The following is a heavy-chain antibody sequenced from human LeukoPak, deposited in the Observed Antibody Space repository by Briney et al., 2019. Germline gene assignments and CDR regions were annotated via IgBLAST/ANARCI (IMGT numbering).Heavy chain of an antibody. V-gene: IGHV3-33*06. J-gene: IGHJ4*02. D-gene: IGHD3-22*01. CDR1: GFTFSSYG. CDR2: IWYDGSNK. CDR3: AKTPADYYDSSGYGFDY. Sequence: PGGSLRLSCAASGFTFSSYGMHWVRQAPGKGLEWVAVIWYDGSNKYYADSVKGRFTISRDNSKNTLYLQMNSLRAEDTAVYYCAKTPADYYDSSGYGFDYWGQGTLVTVSS.